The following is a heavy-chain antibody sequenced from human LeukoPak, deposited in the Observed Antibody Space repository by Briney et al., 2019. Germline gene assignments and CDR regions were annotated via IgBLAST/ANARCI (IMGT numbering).Heavy chain of an antibody. J-gene: IGHJ4*02. D-gene: IGHD3/OR15-3a*01. V-gene: IGHV4-34*01. CDR3: ARQTGSGLFILP. CDR2: INHSGST. Sequence: SETLSLTCAVYGGSFSGYYWSWIRQPPGKGLEWIGEINHSGSTKYNPSVKSRVTISVDTSKNQFSLKLSSVTAADTAVYYCARQTGSGLFILPGGQGTLVTVSS. CDR1: GGSFSGYY.